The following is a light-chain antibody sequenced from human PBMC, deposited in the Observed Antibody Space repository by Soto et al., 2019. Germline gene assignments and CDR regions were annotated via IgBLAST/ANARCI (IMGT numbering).Light chain of an antibody. Sequence: QSVLTQPASVSGSPGQSITISCTEASSDVDDYNYVSWYQQHPGKAPKLMIYDVSYRPSGVSIRFSGSKSGSTASLTISGLQAEDEADYYCSSYTTTNAVLFGGGTKLTVL. CDR3: SSYTTTNAVL. CDR2: DVS. CDR1: SSDVDDYNY. V-gene: IGLV2-14*03. J-gene: IGLJ2*01.